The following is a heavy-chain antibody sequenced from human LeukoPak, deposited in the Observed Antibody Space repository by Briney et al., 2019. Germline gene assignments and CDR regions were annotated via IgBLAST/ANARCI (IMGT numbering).Heavy chain of an antibody. D-gene: IGHD3-10*01. CDR1: GFTFSSYA. Sequence: GGSLRLSCAASGFTFSSYAMSWVRQAPGKGLEWVSSISSSSSYIYYADSVKGRFTISRDNAKNSLYLQMNSLRAEDTAVYYCARGRGVAAYYFDYWGQGTLVTVSS. CDR2: ISSSSSYI. J-gene: IGHJ4*02. CDR3: ARGRGVAAYYFDY. V-gene: IGHV3-21*01.